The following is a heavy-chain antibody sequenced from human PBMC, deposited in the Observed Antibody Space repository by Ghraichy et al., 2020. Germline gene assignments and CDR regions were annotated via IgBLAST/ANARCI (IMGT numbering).Heavy chain of an antibody. D-gene: IGHD3-22*01. CDR2: ISISGVNT. V-gene: IGHV3-23*01. Sequence: KRLEWVSIISISGVNTYFADSVKGRFTISRDNSKNTLYLQMNSLRAEDTAVYYCARRGSGSSYFFDYWGQGTL. CDR3: ARRGSGSSYFFDY. J-gene: IGHJ4*02.